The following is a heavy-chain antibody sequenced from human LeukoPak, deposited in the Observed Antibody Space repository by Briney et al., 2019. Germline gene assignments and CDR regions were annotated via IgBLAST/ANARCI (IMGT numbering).Heavy chain of an antibody. Sequence: ASETVSCKASGYTFTRYYMHWVRQAPGQGLEWMGWINPNSGGTNYAQKFQGRVTMTRDTSISTAYMELSRLRSDDTAVYYCARDATIAADQFGYWGQGTLVTVSS. J-gene: IGHJ4*02. CDR1: GYTFTRYY. D-gene: IGHD6-13*01. CDR3: ARDATIAADQFGY. V-gene: IGHV1-2*02. CDR2: INPNSGGT.